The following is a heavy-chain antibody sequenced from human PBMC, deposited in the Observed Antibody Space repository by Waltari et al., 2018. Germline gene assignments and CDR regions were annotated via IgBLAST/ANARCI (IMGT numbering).Heavy chain of an antibody. J-gene: IGHJ4*02. CDR1: GFTFSSYA. CDR3: AKNTRDRSTAADFDY. D-gene: IGHD4-17*01. CDR2: ISGRGGST. V-gene: IGHV3-23*01. Sequence: EVQLLESGGGLVQPGGSLRLSCAASGFTFSSYAMSWVRQAPGQGLEWVSAISGRGGSTYYADAVKGRVTISRDNSKNTLYLKMNSLSDEDTAVYYCAKNTRDRSTAADFDYWGQGTLVTVSS.